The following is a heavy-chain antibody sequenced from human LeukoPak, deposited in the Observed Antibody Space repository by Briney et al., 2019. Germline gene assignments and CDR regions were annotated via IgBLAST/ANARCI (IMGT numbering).Heavy chain of an antibody. J-gene: IGHJ4*02. V-gene: IGHV3-30*18. CDR3: AKNLGGEFDY. CDR1: GFTSSSYG. CDR2: ISYDGSNK. D-gene: IGHD3-16*01. Sequence: GGSLRLSCAASGFTSSSYGMHWVRQAPGKGREWVAVISYDGSNKYYADSVKGRFTISRDNSKNPLYLQMNSLRAEDRAVYYCAKNLGGEFDYWGQGTLVTVSS.